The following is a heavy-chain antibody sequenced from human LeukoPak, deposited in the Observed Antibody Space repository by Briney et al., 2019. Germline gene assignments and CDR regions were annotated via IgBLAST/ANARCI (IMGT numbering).Heavy chain of an antibody. CDR2: ISYDGSNK. CDR3: ARDRLPHIVATSGLFDY. Sequence: GGSLRLSCAASGFTFCSYGMHWVRQAPGKGLEWVAVISYDGSNKYYADSVKGRFTISRDNSKNTLYLQMNSLRAEDTAVYYCARDRLPHIVATSGLFDYWGQGTLVTVSS. D-gene: IGHD5-12*01. CDR1: GFTFCSYG. J-gene: IGHJ4*02. V-gene: IGHV3-30*03.